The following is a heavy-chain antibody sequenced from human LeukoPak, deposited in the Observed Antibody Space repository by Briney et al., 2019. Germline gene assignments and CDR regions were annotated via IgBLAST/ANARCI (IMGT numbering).Heavy chain of an antibody. CDR2: MNQGGSAI. CDR3: ARTVPGYPDDYFDY. D-gene: IGHD6-19*01. CDR1: GFTFSRHW. J-gene: IGHJ4*02. V-gene: IGHV3-7*01. Sequence: GGSLRLSCAASGFTFSRHWMSWVRQTPGKGLERVAYMNQGGSAIYYVDSVKGRFTISRDNAKNSLCLQMTGLTVAHTAVYYCARTVPGYPDDYFDYWGQGTLVTVSS.